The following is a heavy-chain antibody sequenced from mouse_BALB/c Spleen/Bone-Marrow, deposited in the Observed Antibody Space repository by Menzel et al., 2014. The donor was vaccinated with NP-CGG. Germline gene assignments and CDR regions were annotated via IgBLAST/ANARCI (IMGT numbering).Heavy chain of an antibody. CDR3: ARDPVYGNYDDMDY. J-gene: IGHJ4*01. CDR2: IWAGGST. D-gene: IGHD2-1*01. Sequence: VKLMESGPGLVALSQSLSITCTVSGFSLTSYGVHWVRQPPGKGLEWLGVIWAGGSTNYNSALMSRLSISKDNSKRQVFLKMNSLQTDDTAMYYCARDPVYGNYDDMDYWGQGTSVTVSS. CDR1: GFSLTSYG. V-gene: IGHV2-9*02.